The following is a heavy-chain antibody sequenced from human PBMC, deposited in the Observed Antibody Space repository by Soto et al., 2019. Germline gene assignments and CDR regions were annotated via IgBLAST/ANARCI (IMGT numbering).Heavy chain of an antibody. J-gene: IGHJ4*02. CDR3: SSNGDYRFDY. Sequence: RXSCAASGFTFSTYWMSWVRQAPGKGLEWVANIKQDGSENHYLNSVKGRFTISRDNAKKSLYLQMNSLRAEDTAVYYCSSNGDYRFDYWRQGILVTFSS. CDR2: IKQDGSEN. CDR1: GFTFSTYW. D-gene: IGHD4-17*01. V-gene: IGHV3-7*03.